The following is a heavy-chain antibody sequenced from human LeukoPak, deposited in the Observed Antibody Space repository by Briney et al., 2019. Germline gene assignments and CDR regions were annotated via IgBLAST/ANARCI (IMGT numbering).Heavy chain of an antibody. CDR1: GYTFTGYY. Sequence: ASVKVSCKASGYTFTGYYMHWVRQAPGQGLEWMGWINPNSGGTNYAQKFQGWVTMTRDTSISTAYMELSRLRSDDTAVYYCARGPGSYDFWSGYFFNGHYYGMDVWGQGTTVTVSS. J-gene: IGHJ6*02. CDR3: ARGPGSYDFWSGYFFNGHYYGMDV. V-gene: IGHV1-2*04. D-gene: IGHD3-3*01. CDR2: INPNSGGT.